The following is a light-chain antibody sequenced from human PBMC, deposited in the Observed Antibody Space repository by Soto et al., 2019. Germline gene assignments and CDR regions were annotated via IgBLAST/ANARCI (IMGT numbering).Light chain of an antibody. CDR2: EVT. V-gene: IGLV2-14*01. CDR3: LSHTGSRTL. CDR1: SSDVGDYNY. J-gene: IGLJ3*02. Sequence: QSVLTQPASVSGSPGQSITISCTGASSDVGDYNYDSWYQEHPGQVPKLIIFEVTTRPSGVSDRFSGSRSGNTASLTISGLQAEDEADYYCLSHTGSRTLFGGGTKLTVL.